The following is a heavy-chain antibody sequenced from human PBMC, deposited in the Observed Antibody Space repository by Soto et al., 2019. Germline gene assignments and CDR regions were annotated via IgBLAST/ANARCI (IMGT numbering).Heavy chain of an antibody. CDR1: GGSFSGYY. D-gene: IGHD2-8*02. CDR3: ARDKITGLFDY. CDR2: INHSGST. V-gene: IGHV4-34*01. J-gene: IGHJ4*02. Sequence: PSGTLSLTCAVYGGSFSGYYWSWIRQPPGKGLEWIGEINHSGSTNYNPSLKSRVTMSVDTSKNQFSLKLTSVTAADTAVYYCARDKITGLFDYWGQGTLVTVSS.